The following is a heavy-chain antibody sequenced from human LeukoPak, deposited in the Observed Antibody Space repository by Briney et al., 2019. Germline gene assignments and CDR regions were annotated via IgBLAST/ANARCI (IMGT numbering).Heavy chain of an antibody. J-gene: IGHJ4*02. CDR3: ARVPYSSGWYFDY. Sequence: YPGGSLRLSCAASGFTVSSNYMSWVRQVPGKGLEWVSVIYSGGSTYYADSVKGRFTISRDNSKNTLYLQMNRLRGEDTAVYYCARVPYSSGWYFDYWGQGTLVTVSS. CDR1: GFTVSSNY. D-gene: IGHD6-19*01. CDR2: IYSGGST. V-gene: IGHV3-53*01.